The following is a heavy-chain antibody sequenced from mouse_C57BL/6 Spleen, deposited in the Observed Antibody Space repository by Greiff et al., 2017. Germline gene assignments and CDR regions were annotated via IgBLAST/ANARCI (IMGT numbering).Heavy chain of an antibody. J-gene: IGHJ4*01. Sequence: VQLQQPGTELVKPGASVKLSCKASGYTFTSYWMHWVKQRPGQGLEWIGNINPSNGGTNYNEKFKSKATLTVDKSSSTAYMQLSSLTSEDSAVYYCAGGEYSYYYAMDYWGQGTSVTVSS. CDR2: INPSNGGT. D-gene: IGHD5-2*01. CDR3: AGGEYSYYYAMDY. CDR1: GYTFTSYW. V-gene: IGHV1-53*01.